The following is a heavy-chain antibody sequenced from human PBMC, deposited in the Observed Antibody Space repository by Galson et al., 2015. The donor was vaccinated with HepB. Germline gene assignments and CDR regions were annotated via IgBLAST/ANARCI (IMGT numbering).Heavy chain of an antibody. CDR2: IIPILGIA. D-gene: IGHD2-15*01. J-gene: IGHJ4*02. Sequence: SVKVSCKASGGTFSSYAISWVRQAPGQGLEWMGRIIPILGIANYAQKFQGRVTITADESTSTAYMELSSLRSEDTAVYYCARGPTLGLDYFDYWGQGTLVTVSS. CDR1: GGTFSSYA. CDR3: ARGPTLGLDYFDY. V-gene: IGHV1-69*04.